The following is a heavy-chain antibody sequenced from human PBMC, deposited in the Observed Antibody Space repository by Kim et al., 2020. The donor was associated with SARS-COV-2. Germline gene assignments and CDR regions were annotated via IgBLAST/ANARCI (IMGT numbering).Heavy chain of an antibody. Sequence: SETLSLTCTVSGGSISSSSYYWGWIRQPPGKGLEWIGSIYYSGSTYYNPSLKSRVTISVDTSKNQFSLKLSSVTAADTAVYYCARPLPAYFPAFDIWGQGRKVTVSS. CDR1: GGSISSSSYY. CDR3: ARPLPAYFPAFDI. CDR2: IYYSGST. J-gene: IGHJ3*02. V-gene: IGHV4-39*01. D-gene: IGHD1-26*01.